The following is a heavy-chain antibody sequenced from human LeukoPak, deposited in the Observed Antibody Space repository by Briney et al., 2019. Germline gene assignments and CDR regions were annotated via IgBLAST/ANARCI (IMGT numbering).Heavy chain of an antibody. CDR2: ISGSGGST. CDR1: GFTFSSYA. D-gene: IGHD3-3*01. Sequence: GGSLRLSCAASGFTFSSYAMSWVRQAPGKGLEWVSAISGSGGSTYYADSVKGRFTISRDNSKNTLYLQMNSLRAGDTAVYYCAKDGGYDLYYYYMDVWGKGTTVTVSS. CDR3: AKDGGYDLYYYYMDV. J-gene: IGHJ6*03. V-gene: IGHV3-23*01.